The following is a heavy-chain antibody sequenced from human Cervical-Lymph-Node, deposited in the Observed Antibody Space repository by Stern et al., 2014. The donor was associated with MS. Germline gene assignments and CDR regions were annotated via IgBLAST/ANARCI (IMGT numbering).Heavy chain of an antibody. CDR3: AKDRLFCSGGGCYAMDV. CDR2: ISNDGNEK. Sequence: VQLVESGGGVVQPGRSLRLSCAASGFTLRSYGMHWVRQAPGKGLEWEAVISNDGNEKYYTDSVKGRFTISRDNSKNTLYLQMNSLRIEDTAVYYCAKDRLFCSGGGCYAMDVWGQGTTVTVSS. J-gene: IGHJ6*02. CDR1: GFTLRSYG. D-gene: IGHD2-15*01. V-gene: IGHV3-30*18.